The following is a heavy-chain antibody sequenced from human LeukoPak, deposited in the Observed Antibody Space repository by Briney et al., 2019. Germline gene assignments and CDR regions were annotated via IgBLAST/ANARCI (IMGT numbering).Heavy chain of an antibody. J-gene: IGHJ6*03. D-gene: IGHD4-23*01. CDR3: ARGRSYGGNSYYFYYMDV. Sequence: GGSLRLSCEASGFTFSGYGMHWVRQVPGKGLEYDATIGSNGQSTYYANAVKGRFIISRDNSKNTLYLQMGSLRAEDMAVYYCARGRSYGGNSYYFYYMDVWGKGTTVTVSS. V-gene: IGHV3-64*01. CDR2: IGSNGQST. CDR1: GFTFSGYG.